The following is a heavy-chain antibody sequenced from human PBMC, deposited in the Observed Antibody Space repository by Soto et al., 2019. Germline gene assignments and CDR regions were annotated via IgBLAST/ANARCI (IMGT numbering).Heavy chain of an antibody. J-gene: IGHJ3*02. Sequence: PSETLSLTCTVSGGSISSGGYYWSWIRQHPGKGLEWIGYIYYSGSTYYNPSLKSRVTISVDTSKNQFSLKLSSVTAADTAVYYCARDVPDYYDSSGYNDAFDIWGQGTMVTVSS. CDR2: IYYSGST. CDR1: GGSISSGGYY. CDR3: ARDVPDYYDSSGYNDAFDI. V-gene: IGHV4-31*03. D-gene: IGHD3-22*01.